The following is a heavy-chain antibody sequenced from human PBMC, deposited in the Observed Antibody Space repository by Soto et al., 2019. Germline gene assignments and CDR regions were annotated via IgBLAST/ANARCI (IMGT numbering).Heavy chain of an antibody. D-gene: IGHD6-13*01. J-gene: IGHJ6*02. CDR1: GGTFSSYA. Sequence: SVKVSCKASGGTFSSYAISWVRQAPGQGLEWMGGIIPIFGTANYAQKFQGRVTITADESTSTAYMELSSLRSEDTAVYYCARAIRGSWYFDYYYYGMDVWGQGTTVTVYS. V-gene: IGHV1-69*13. CDR2: IIPIFGTA. CDR3: ARAIRGSWYFDYYYYGMDV.